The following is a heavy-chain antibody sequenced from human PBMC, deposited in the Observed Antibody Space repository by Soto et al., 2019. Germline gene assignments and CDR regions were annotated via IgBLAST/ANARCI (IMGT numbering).Heavy chain of an antibody. V-gene: IGHV4-39*01. Sequence: QLQLQESGPGLVKPSETLSLTCTVSGGSISTSYYYWGWIRQSPGKGLEWIGAIYYTGTTYDTPPHPRRAPTSVAASMDQCPLKMTSLPAADTAVYFCARNAGAFGYYMDVWGKGPTVTVSS. CDR2: IYYTGTT. CDR3: ARNAGAFGYYMDV. CDR1: GGSISTSYYY. D-gene: IGHD3-16*01. J-gene: IGHJ6*03.